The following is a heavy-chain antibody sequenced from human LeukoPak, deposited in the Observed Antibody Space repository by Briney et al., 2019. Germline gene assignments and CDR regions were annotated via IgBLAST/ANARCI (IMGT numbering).Heavy chain of an antibody. J-gene: IGHJ3*02. Sequence: GASVKVSCKASGGTFSTYVITWVRQAPGQGLEWMGGIIPIFDTANYAQKFQGRVTITTDESTSTAYMELSSLRSGDTAVYYCARNPPPSLFGVVEQNAFDIWGQGTVVTVSS. D-gene: IGHD3-3*01. V-gene: IGHV1-69*05. CDR2: IIPIFDTA. CDR3: ARNPPPSLFGVVEQNAFDI. CDR1: GGTFSTYV.